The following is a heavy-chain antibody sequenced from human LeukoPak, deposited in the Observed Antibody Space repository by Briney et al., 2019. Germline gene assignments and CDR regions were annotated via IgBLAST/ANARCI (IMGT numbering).Heavy chain of an antibody. Sequence: GGSLRLSCAASGFTFSNYEMNWVRQAPGKGLEWVSYIGSSGSTMYYADSVKGRFTISRDNAKNSLYLQMNSLRAEDTAVYYCARKYCSTTSCLFDNWGQGTLVTVSS. CDR1: GFTFSNYE. D-gene: IGHD2-2*01. CDR3: ARKYCSTTSCLFDN. J-gene: IGHJ4*02. CDR2: IGSSGSTM. V-gene: IGHV3-48*03.